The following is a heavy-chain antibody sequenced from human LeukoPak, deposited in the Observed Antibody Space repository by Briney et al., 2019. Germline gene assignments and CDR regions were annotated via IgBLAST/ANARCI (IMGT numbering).Heavy chain of an antibody. J-gene: IGHJ5*02. CDR1: GFIFSNYW. Sequence: GGSLRLSCAASGFIFSNYWMSWVRQAPGKGLEWVANIRQDGSEKHYVDSMKGRFTISRDNAKNSLYLQMNSLRVEDTAVYYCASRGTTGSWGQGTLVTVSS. CDR3: ASRGTTGS. V-gene: IGHV3-7*01. CDR2: IRQDGSEK. D-gene: IGHD1-1*01.